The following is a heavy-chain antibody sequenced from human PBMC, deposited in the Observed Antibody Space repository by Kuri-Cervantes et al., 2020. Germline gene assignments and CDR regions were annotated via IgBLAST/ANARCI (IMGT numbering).Heavy chain of an antibody. J-gene: IGHJ4*02. D-gene: IGHD3-3*01. CDR1: GFTFSSYA. V-gene: IGHV3-30*01. Sequence: GGSLRLSCAASGFTFSSYAMHWVRQAPGKGLEWVAVISYDGSNKYYADSVKGRFTISRDNSKNTLHLQMNSLRAEDTAVYYCARDTIFGIDYWGQGTLVTVSS. CDR3: ARDTIFGIDY. CDR2: ISYDGSNK.